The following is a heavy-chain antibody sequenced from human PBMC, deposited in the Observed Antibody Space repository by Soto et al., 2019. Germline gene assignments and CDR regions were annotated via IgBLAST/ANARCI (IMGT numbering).Heavy chain of an antibody. CDR1: GFTFSDHY. D-gene: IGHD5-12*01. CDR3: TRASIVATAYYFDY. CDR2: IRNKANSYTT. J-gene: IGHJ4*02. Sequence: GGSLRLSCAASGFTFSDHYMDWVRQAPGKGLEWVGRIRNKANSYTTEYAASVKGRFTISRDDSKSSLYLQMSSLKTEDTAVYYCTRASIVATAYYFDYWGQGTLVTVSS. V-gene: IGHV3-72*01.